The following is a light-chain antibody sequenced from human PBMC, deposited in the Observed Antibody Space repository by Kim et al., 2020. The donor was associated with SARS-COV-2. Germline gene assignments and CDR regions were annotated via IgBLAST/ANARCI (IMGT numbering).Light chain of an antibody. J-gene: IGLJ3*02. Sequence: APGKTAVITCGGNDIGSKSVHWYQQKPGPAPVLVIYYDSDRPSGIPERFSGSNSGNTATLTISRVEAGDEADYYCQVWDSSSDHWVFGGGTQLTVL. CDR3: QVWDSSSDHWV. CDR2: YDS. CDR1: DIGSKS. V-gene: IGLV3-21*04.